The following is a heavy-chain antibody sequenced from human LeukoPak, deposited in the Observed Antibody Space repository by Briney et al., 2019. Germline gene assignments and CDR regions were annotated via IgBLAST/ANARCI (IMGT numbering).Heavy chain of an antibody. Sequence: GGSLRLSCTASGFTFSSYAMNWVRQAPGKGLEWVSGIGAGGTFTYYADSVKGRFTIFRDNSRNTLYLQMNSLRADDTAVYYCAKDLDYTTSGYYFDYWGQGTLVTVSS. CDR3: AKDLDYTTSGYYFDY. CDR1: GFTFSSYA. CDR2: IGAGGTFT. D-gene: IGHD4-11*01. V-gene: IGHV3-23*01. J-gene: IGHJ4*02.